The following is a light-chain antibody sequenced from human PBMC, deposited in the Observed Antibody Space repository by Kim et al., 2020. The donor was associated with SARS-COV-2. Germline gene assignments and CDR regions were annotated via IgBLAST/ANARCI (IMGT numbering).Light chain of an antibody. CDR1: QSVANNY. V-gene: IGKV3-20*01. CDR3: QQYGSSPPIT. J-gene: IGKJ5*01. Sequence: PGEKATLSCRASQSVANNYLAWYQQKPGQAPRLLIYSASTRAPGIPNRFSGSGSGRDFTLTISRLEPEDFALFYCQQYGSSPPITFGQGTRLEIK. CDR2: SAS.